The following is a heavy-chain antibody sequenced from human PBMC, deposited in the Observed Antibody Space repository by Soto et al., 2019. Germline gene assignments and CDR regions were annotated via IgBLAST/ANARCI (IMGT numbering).Heavy chain of an antibody. V-gene: IGHV1-58*02. CDR1: GFTFTSSA. CDR3: AADSRGVSGQLAGYYYYYMDV. CDR2: IVVGSGNT. J-gene: IGHJ6*03. Sequence: SVKVSCKASGFTFTSSAMQWVRQARGQRLEWIGWIVVGSGNTNYPQKFQERVTITRDMSTSTAYMELSSLRSEDTAVYYCAADSRGVSGQLAGYYYYYMDVWGKGTTVTVSS. D-gene: IGHD6-6*01.